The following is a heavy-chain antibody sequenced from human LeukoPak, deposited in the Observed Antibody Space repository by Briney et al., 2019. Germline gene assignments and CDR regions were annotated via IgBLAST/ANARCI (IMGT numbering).Heavy chain of an antibody. CDR2: ISSSSSHI. CDR3: ARAGYSSSWRERYKYYFDY. V-gene: IGHV3-21*01. Sequence: GGSLRLSCAASGFTFNSYAMNWVRQAPGKGLEWVSLISSSSSHIHYADSVRGRFTISRDNAKNSLYLQMKSLRAEDTAVYYCARAGYSSSWRERYKYYFDYWGQGTLVTVSS. J-gene: IGHJ4*02. D-gene: IGHD6-13*01. CDR1: GFTFNSYA.